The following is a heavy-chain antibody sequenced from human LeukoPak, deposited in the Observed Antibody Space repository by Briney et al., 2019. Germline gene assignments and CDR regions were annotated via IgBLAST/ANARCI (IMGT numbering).Heavy chain of an antibody. D-gene: IGHD3-3*01. CDR3: ARVPTYYDFWSGYPGFDY. Sequence: SETLSLTCAVYGGSFSGYYWSWIRQPPGKGLEWIGEINHSGSANYNPSLKSRVTISVDTSKNRFSLKLSSVTAADTAVYYCARVPTYYDFWSGYPGFDYWGQGTLVTVSS. CDR2: INHSGSA. V-gene: IGHV4-34*01. J-gene: IGHJ4*02. CDR1: GGSFSGYY.